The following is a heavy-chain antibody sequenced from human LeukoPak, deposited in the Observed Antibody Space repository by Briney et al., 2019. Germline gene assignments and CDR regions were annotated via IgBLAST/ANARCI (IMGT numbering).Heavy chain of an antibody. CDR2: IDPSASYI. CDR3: ARRVGNYANFDY. CDR1: GYDFSTHW. V-gene: IGHV5-10-1*01. D-gene: IGHD1-26*01. Sequence: GESLRISCKGSGYDFSTHWISWVRQMPGKGLEWMGRIDPSASYINYSPSFQGHVSISADKSIDTVYLQWNSLKASDTATYYCARRVGNYANFDYWGQGTLVTVSS. J-gene: IGHJ4*02.